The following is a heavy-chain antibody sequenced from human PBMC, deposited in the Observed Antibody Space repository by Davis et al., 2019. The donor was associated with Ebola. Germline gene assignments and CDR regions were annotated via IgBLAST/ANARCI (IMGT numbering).Heavy chain of an antibody. D-gene: IGHD1-1*01. J-gene: IGHJ4*02. CDR3: ARAQFPTTSDH. Sequence: ASVKVSCKASGYNFISYFISWVRQAPGQGLEWMGWINPHNGNTNYAQNVQGRVTMTTDTSTSTAYMEVGSLRSDDTAVYYCARAQFPTTSDHWGQGTLVTVSS. V-gene: IGHV1-18*04. CDR1: GYNFISYF. CDR2: INPHNGNT.